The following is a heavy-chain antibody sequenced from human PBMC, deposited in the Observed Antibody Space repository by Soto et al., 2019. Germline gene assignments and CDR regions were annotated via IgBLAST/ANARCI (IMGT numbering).Heavy chain of an antibody. J-gene: IGHJ6*02. CDR2: IYYSGST. Sequence: PSDTLSLTCTVSGGSVSSGSYYWSWIRQPPGKGLEWIGYIYYSGSTNYNPSLKSRVTISVDTSKNQFSLKLSSVTAADTAVYYCARGVGYCTNGVCYSNYYYYGMDVWGQGTTVTVSS. CDR1: GGSVSSGSYY. V-gene: IGHV4-61*01. D-gene: IGHD2-8*01. CDR3: ARGVGYCTNGVCYSNYYYYGMDV.